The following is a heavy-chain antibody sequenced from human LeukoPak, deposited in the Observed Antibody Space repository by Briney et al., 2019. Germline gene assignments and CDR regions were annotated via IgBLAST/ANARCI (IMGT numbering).Heavy chain of an antibody. V-gene: IGHV3-64*04. CDR1: GFTFNRFY. CDR2: ISSNGATT. J-gene: IGHJ4*02. Sequence: PGGSLRLSCSASGFTFNRFYLHWVRQAPGKGLEFVSHISSNGATTYYADSVKGRFTISRDNSKNTLYLQMNSLRAEDTAVYYCARASSIAARSLDYWGQGTLVTVSS. D-gene: IGHD6-6*01. CDR3: ARASSIAARSLDY.